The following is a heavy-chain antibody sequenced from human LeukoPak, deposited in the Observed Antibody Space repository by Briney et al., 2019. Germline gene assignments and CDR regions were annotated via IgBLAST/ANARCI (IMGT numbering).Heavy chain of an antibody. Sequence: ASLRVSSKVSLYTPTELSMHCVSQTPQKGLEWRGGFYPEDGETIYAHKFQGRVTMTEDTSTDPNYMEMSSLRPGDTAVYYCTTAGYSSGWYYFAYWGQGTLVTVSS. CDR3: TTAGYSSGWYYFAY. V-gene: IGHV1-24*01. J-gene: IGHJ4*02. CDR2: FYPEDGET. D-gene: IGHD6-19*01. CDR1: LYTPTELS.